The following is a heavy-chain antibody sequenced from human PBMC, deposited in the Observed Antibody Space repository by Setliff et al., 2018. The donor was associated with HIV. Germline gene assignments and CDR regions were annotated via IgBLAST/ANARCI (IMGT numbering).Heavy chain of an antibody. CDR2: IYYNGNT. D-gene: IGHD6-19*01. J-gene: IGHJ3*02. V-gene: IGHV4-59*08. CDR3: ARQGGYSSPLSI. Sequence: PSETLSLTCTVSGGSISSYYWSWIRQPPGKGLEWIGYIYYNGNTNYNPSLNSRVTISLDTSRNQFSLKLSSVTAADTAVYYCARQGGYSSPLSIWGQGTMVTVSS. CDR1: GGSISSYY.